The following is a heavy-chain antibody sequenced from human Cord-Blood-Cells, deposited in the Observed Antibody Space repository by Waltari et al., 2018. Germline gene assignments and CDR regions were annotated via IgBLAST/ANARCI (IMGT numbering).Heavy chain of an antibody. J-gene: IGHJ4*02. Sequence: QVQLVQSGAEVKKPGASVKVSCKASGYTFTGYYMHWVRQAPGQGLEWMGWINPNSGGTNYAQKFQGRVTMTRDTSISTAYMELSRLRSDDTAVYYCARVATTIFGVVISYYFDYWGQGTLVTVSS. CDR2: INPNSGGT. D-gene: IGHD3-3*01. CDR1: GYTFTGYY. V-gene: IGHV1-2*02. CDR3: ARVATTIFGVVISYYFDY.